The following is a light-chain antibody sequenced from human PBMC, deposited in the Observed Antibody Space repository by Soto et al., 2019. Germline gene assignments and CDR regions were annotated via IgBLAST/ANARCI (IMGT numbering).Light chain of an antibody. CDR3: QQYGSSLTLT. CDR2: AAS. CDR1: QSISSY. J-gene: IGKJ4*01. Sequence: DIQMTQSPSSLSASVGDRVTITCRASQSISSYLNWYHQKPGKAPKLLIYAASSLQSGVPSRFSGSGSGTDFTLTISRLEPEDFAVYYCQQYGSSLTLTFGGGTKVDIK. V-gene: IGKV1-39*01.